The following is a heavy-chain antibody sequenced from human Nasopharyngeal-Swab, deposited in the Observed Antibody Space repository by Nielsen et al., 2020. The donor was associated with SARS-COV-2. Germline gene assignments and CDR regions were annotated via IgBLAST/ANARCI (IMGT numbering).Heavy chain of an antibody. J-gene: IGHJ4*02. CDR2: IAHDASNE. Sequence: LTRAASGVTFRSFGMHGGRQAPGKGRERVAVIAHDASNEYYGDSVKGRFSISRDSSKNTLYLQMDSLRGEDTAVYYCARDAPAHYGAFYWGRGTLVTVSS. V-gene: IGHV3-30*03. CDR3: ARDAPAHYGAFY. CDR1: GVTFRSFG. D-gene: IGHD4-17*01.